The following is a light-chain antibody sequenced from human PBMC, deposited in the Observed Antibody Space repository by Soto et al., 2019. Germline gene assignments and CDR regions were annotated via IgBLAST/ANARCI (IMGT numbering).Light chain of an antibody. CDR2: KAS. V-gene: IGKV1-5*03. Sequence: DIQMTQSPSTLSTSVGDRVTITCRASQSISSWLAWYQQKPGKAPNLLIYKASNLQSGVPSRFSGSGSGTEFTLTISSLQPDDFATYYCQQYKSYPYTLGQGTKLEIK. CDR1: QSISSW. CDR3: QQYKSYPYT. J-gene: IGKJ2*01.